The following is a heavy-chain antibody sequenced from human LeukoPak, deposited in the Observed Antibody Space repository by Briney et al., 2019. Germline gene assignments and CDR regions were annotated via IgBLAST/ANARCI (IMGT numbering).Heavy chain of an antibody. J-gene: IGHJ4*02. CDR3: AKTYYYDSSGYYPGYLAY. CDR1: EFTFSSYV. D-gene: IGHD3-22*01. CDR2: ISGSGVST. V-gene: IGHV3-23*01. Sequence: GGSLRLSCAASEFTFSSYVMTWVRQAPGKGLEWVSAISGSGVSTYYADSVRGRFTISRDNSKNMLYLQMNSLRAEDTALYYCAKTYYYDSSGYYPGYLAYWGQGPLVTVSS.